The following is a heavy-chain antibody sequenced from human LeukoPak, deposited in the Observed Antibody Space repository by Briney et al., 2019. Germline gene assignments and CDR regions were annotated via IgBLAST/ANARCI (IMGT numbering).Heavy chain of an antibody. CDR1: GDTVSSNRAS. CDR3: ARAVVANSYDYYGVDV. D-gene: IGHD2-15*01. CDR2: TYYRSQWYN. V-gene: IGHV6-1*01. J-gene: IGHJ6*04. Sequence: SQTLSLTCAISGDTVSSNRASWNWIRQSPSRGLEWLGRTYYRSQWYNDYAVSVKSRITINPDTSKNQFSLLLNSVTPEDTAVYYCARAVVANSYDYYGVDVWGEGTTVTVSS.